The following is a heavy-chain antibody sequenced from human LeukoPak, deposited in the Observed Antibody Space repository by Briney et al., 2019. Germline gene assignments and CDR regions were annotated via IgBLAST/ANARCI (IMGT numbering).Heavy chain of an antibody. CDR1: GGSFSGYY. J-gene: IGHJ6*04. CDR3: ARGRYCYGMDV. V-gene: IGHV4-34*01. CDR2: INHSGST. Sequence: PSETLSLTCAVYGGSFSGYYWSWIRQPPGKGLEWIGEINHSGSTNYNPSLKSRVTISVDTSKNQFSLKLSSVTAADTAGYYCARGRYCYGMDVWGKGTTVTVSS.